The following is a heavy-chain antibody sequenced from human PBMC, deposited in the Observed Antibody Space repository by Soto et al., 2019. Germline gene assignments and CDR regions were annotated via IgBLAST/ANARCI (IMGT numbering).Heavy chain of an antibody. CDR3: AHKGPEDWPLDY. Sequence: QITLKESGPTLVRPTQTLTLTCAFSGFSLSTSGVGVGWIRQPPGKALEWLAVIYWDDSKHYSPSLRSRLTITKDTSKNQVVRTMTNMDPMDTGTYYCAHKGPEDWPLDYWAREPWSPSPQ. D-gene: IGHD3-9*01. J-gene: IGHJ4*02. CDR1: GFSLSTSGVG. V-gene: IGHV2-5*02. CDR2: IYWDDSK.